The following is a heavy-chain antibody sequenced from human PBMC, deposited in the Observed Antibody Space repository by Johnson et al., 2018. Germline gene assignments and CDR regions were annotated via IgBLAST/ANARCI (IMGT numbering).Heavy chain of an antibody. CDR2: MNPNSGDT. Sequence: VQLVESGAEVKKPGASVKVSCKASGYTFTSYDINWVRQATGQGLEWMGWMNPNSGDTGFAQKFQGRVTMTRNTSINTAYMELSSLRPEDTAVFYCARDRVVTRGFDVWGQGTMVTVSS. CDR3: ARDRVVTRGFDV. D-gene: IGHD3-3*01. J-gene: IGHJ3*01. V-gene: IGHV1-8*01. CDR1: GYTFTSYD.